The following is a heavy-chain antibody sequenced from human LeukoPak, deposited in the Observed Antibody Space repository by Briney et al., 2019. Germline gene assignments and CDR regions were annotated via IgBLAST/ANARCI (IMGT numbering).Heavy chain of an antibody. CDR2: IYYSGST. V-gene: IGHV4-59*01. CDR1: GGSINNYY. CDR3: AREAVAGGSGSNYYYYYGADV. D-gene: IGHD3-10*01. Sequence: SETLSLTCTVSGGSINNYYWSWIRQPPGKGLEWIGYIYYSGSTNYNPSLKSRVTISVDTSKNQFSLKLTSVTAADTAVYYCAREAVAGGSGSNYYYYYGADVWGQGTTVTVSS. J-gene: IGHJ6*02.